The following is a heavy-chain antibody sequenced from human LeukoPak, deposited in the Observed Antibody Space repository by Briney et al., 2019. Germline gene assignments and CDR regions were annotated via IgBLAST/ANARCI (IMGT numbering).Heavy chain of an antibody. CDR3: ARDHKGYFDL. CDR1: GGTFSSYA. J-gene: IGHJ2*01. CDR2: ISAYNGNT. Sequence: ASVKVSCKASGGTFSSYAISWVRQAPGQGLEWMGWISAYNGNTNYAQKLQGRVTMTTDTSTSTAYMELRSLRSDDTAVYYCARDHKGYFDLWGRGTLVTVSS. V-gene: IGHV1-18*01.